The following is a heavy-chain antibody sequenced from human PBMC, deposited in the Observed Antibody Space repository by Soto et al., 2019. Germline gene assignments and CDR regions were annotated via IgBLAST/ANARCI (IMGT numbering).Heavy chain of an antibody. CDR3: AKTLIAASGTGGFDL. D-gene: IGHD6-13*01. Sequence: GGTLRLSCAASGFTFSSYAMSWVRQAPGKGLEWVSAISGSGGSTYYAYSVKGRFTISRYNSKNPLYLQINTLSAEDAAVYYCAKTLIAASGTGGFDLWGQGTMVTVSS. J-gene: IGHJ5*02. CDR1: GFTFSSYA. CDR2: ISGSGGST. V-gene: IGHV3-23*01.